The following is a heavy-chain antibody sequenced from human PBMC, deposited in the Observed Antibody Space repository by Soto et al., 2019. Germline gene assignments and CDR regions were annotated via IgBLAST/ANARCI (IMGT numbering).Heavy chain of an antibody. CDR3: TTYLYCSSTSCYHENWFDP. CDR1: DFSVTNAW. V-gene: IGHV3-15*01. Sequence: EVQLVESGGGLVKPGGSLRLSCAASDFSVTNAWMSWVRQAPGKGLEWVGRIKSKSDGGTTDYAAPVKGRFTISRDNSKNTLYRQINSLKPEDTAVYYCTTYLYCSSTSCYHENWFDPWGQGTLVTVSS. D-gene: IGHD2-2*01. CDR2: IKSKSDGGTT. J-gene: IGHJ5*02.